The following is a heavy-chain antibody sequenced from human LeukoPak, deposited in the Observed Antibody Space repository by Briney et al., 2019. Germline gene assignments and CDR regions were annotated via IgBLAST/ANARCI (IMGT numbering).Heavy chain of an antibody. J-gene: IGHJ4*02. V-gene: IGHV3-23*01. CDR3: ASGRGYSSAAFDY. Sequence: GGALRLSCAASGFTFSSYAMSWVRQTRGKGLEWVSVISGSSGSTYYADSVKGRFTIFRDNSKNTLYLQMNSLRVEDAAIYYCASGRGYSSAAFDYWGQGTLVTVSS. CDR1: GFTFSSYA. D-gene: IGHD6-19*01. CDR2: ISGSSGST.